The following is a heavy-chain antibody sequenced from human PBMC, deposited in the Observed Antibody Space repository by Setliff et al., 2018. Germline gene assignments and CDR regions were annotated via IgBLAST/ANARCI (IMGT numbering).Heavy chain of an antibody. V-gene: IGHV4-34*01. J-gene: IGHJ4*03. Sequence: PSETLSLTCAVYGDSFSGYFWTWIRQPPGKGLEWIGDIDQSGSTNYNPSLKSRLTISVDTSNNQFSLEVLSLTAADTAVYYCARGGGYWSYFEFWGQESPVTVSS. CDR1: GDSFSGYF. CDR2: IDQSGST. CDR3: ARGGGYWSYFEF. D-gene: IGHD2-21*02.